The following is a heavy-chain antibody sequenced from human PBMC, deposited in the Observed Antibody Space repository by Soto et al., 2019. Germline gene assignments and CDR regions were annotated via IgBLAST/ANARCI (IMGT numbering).Heavy chain of an antibody. Sequence: SDTLSLTCTVSGGSITSPYWSWIRQPPGKGLDWIGYLYYSGSTNYNPSLKSRVTISVDTSKNQFSLKLSSVTAADTAVYYCASSYYYDSSGYTPFDYWGQGTLVTVS. D-gene: IGHD3-22*01. CDR3: ASSYYYDSSGYTPFDY. J-gene: IGHJ4*02. CDR1: GGSITSPY. V-gene: IGHV4-59*11. CDR2: LYYSGST.